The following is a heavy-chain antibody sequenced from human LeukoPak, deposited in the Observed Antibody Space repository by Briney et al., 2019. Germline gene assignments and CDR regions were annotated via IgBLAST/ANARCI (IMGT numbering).Heavy chain of an antibody. CDR3: AHTRGRSGYYFDFDF. V-gene: IGHV2-5*01. D-gene: IGHD3-22*01. CDR2: IYWNDDK. Sequence: SGPTLVKPTQTLTLTCTFYGFSLSTSGVGVGWIRQPPGKALEWLALIYWNDDKPYSPSLKSRLTLTKDTSKNQVVLKLTNVDPEDTAIYYCAHTRGRSGYYFDFDFWGQGTLVTVSS. J-gene: IGHJ4*02. CDR1: GFSLSTSGVG.